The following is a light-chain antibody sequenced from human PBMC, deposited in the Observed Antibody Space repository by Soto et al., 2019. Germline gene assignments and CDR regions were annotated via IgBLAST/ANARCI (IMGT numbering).Light chain of an antibody. V-gene: IGKV1-5*01. J-gene: IGKJ1*01. Sequence: EIEMTQSPATLPVSLGDRATITCRASQSISSGLAWYQQKPGTAPKLLIYHASNRETGIPARFSGSGSGTEFTLTISSLQPEDFATYYCQHSNSNLEAFGQGTKVDIK. CDR2: HAS. CDR1: QSISSG. CDR3: QHSNSNLEA.